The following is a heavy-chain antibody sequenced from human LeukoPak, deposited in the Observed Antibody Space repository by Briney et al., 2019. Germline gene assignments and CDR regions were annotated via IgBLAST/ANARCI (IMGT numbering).Heavy chain of an antibody. CDR2: ISAYNGNT. D-gene: IGHD6-19*01. Sequence: GASVKVSCKASGYTFTSYGISWVRQAPGQGLEWMGWISAYNGNTNYAQKFQGRVTITADESTSTAYMELSSLRSEDTAVYYCASSLPGIAVAGTFYYYGMDVWGQGTTVTVSS. CDR1: GYTFTSYG. V-gene: IGHV1-18*01. CDR3: ASSLPGIAVAGTFYYYGMDV. J-gene: IGHJ6*02.